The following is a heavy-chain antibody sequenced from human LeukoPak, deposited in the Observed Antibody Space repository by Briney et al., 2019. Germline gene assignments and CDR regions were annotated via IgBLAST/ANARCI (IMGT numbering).Heavy chain of an antibody. CDR1: GFPFSSHG. J-gene: IGHJ1*01. D-gene: IGHD1-26*01. CDR3: ARDGSQRPETAEYFQH. Sequence: GGSLRLSCAASGFPFSSHGMSWVRQAPGKGLEWVSSISSSSSYIYYADSVKGRFTISRDNAKNSLYLQMNSLRAEDTAVYDCARDGSQRPETAEYFQHWGQGTLVTVSS. CDR2: ISSSSSYI. V-gene: IGHV3-21*01.